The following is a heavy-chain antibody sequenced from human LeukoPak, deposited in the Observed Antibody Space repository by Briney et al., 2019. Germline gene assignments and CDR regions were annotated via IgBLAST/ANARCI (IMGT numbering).Heavy chain of an antibody. CDR1: GGSISSYY. D-gene: IGHD1-26*01. Sequence: PSETLSLTCTVSGGSISSYYWSWIRQPPGKGLEWIGYIYYSGSTNYSPSLKSRVTISVDTSKNQFSLKLSSVTAADTAVYYCARGVEAREDYFDYWGQGTLVTVSS. V-gene: IGHV4-59*01. J-gene: IGHJ4*02. CDR3: ARGVEAREDYFDY. CDR2: IYYSGST.